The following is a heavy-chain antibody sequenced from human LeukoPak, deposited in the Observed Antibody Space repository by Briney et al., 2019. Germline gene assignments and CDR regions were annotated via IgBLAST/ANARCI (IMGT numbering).Heavy chain of an antibody. J-gene: IGHJ1*01. CDR1: GGSISSGGSY. CDR3: ARGPLSGSGYPFRH. V-gene: IGHV4-31*03. D-gene: IGHD3-22*01. CDR2: IYYSGST. Sequence: SETLSLTCTVSGGSISSGGSYWSWIRQHPGKGLEWIGYIYYSGSTYYNPSLKSRVTISVDTSKNQFSLKLSSVTAADTAVYYCARGPLSGSGYPFRHWGQGTLVTVSS.